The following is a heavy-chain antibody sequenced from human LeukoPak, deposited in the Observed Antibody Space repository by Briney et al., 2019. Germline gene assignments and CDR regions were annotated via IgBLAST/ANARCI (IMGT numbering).Heavy chain of an antibody. V-gene: IGHV3-48*03. D-gene: IGHD3-3*01. CDR3: ARQMYYDFWSGYSTFDY. J-gene: IGHJ4*02. Sequence: GGSLRLSCAASGFTFSSYEMNWVRQAPEKGLEWVSYISSSGNTIYYADSVKGRFTISRDNAKNSLYLQMNSLRAEDTAVYYCARQMYYDFWSGYSTFDYWGRGTLVTVSS. CDR2: ISSSGNTI. CDR1: GFTFSSYE.